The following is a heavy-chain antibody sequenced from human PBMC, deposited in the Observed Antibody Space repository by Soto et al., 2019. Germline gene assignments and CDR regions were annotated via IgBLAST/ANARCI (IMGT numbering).Heavy chain of an antibody. CDR3: ARDRSTYVGGGTGEVKENWFDP. CDR1: GGSISRYY. D-gene: IGHD2-2*01. J-gene: IGHJ5*02. V-gene: IGHV4-59*01. Sequence: PSETLSLTCSVSGGSISRYYWSWIRQPPGKGLEWIGYAYYSGDTGYNPSLKSRVTMAVDTSKSQVSLKLSSVTAADTAVYYCARDRSTYVGGGTGEVKENWFDPWGQGALVTVSS. CDR2: AYYSGDT.